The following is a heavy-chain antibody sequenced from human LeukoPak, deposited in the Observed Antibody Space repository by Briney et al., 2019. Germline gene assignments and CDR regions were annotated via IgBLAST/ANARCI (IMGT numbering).Heavy chain of an antibody. J-gene: IGHJ4*02. CDR2: LSGSGGIT. Sequence: GGSLRLSCAASGFTFSSYAMSWVRQAPGKGLEWVSGLSGSGGITYYADSVKGRFTISRDNSKNTLYLQMNSLRAEDAAVYYCAKAPVTTCSGAYCYPFDYWGQGTLVTVSS. V-gene: IGHV3-23*01. CDR1: GFTFSSYA. D-gene: IGHD2-15*01. CDR3: AKAPVTTCSGAYCYPFDY.